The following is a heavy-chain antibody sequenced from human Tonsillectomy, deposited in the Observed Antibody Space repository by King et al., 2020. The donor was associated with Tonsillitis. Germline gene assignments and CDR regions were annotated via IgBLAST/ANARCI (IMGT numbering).Heavy chain of an antibody. V-gene: IGHV3-74*01. D-gene: IGHD1/OR15-1a*01. CDR1: GFTFSSYW. Sequence: VQLVESGGGLVQPGGSLRLSCAASGFTFSSYWIHWVRQAPGKGLVWVSRIKSDGSSTSYADSVKGRFTSSRDNAKNTLYLQMNSLRAEDTAVYFCTRVRTVGFDAFDIWGQGTMVTVSS. CDR3: TRVRTVGFDAFDI. J-gene: IGHJ3*02. CDR2: IKSDGSST.